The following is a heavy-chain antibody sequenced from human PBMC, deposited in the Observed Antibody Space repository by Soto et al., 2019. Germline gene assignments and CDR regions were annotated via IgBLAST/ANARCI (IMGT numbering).Heavy chain of an antibody. V-gene: IGHV3-23*01. CDR3: ANQHGAWPSNWLDA. J-gene: IGHJ5*02. Sequence: GGSLRLSGTASQFTFNVYGMSLVRQAPGKGLGWASSISVTGENSLYPDSVRGRFTMSRDNSKDILYLQMNSLRVDDTAMYYCANQHGAWPSNWLDAWGQGALVTVS. CDR1: QFTFNVYG. CDR2: ISVTGENS.